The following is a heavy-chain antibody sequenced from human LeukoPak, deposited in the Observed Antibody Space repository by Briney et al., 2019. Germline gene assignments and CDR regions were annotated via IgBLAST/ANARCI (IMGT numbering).Heavy chain of an antibody. CDR3: ARFFMDKVTIFGVVIMAQMFFDY. J-gene: IGHJ4*02. D-gene: IGHD3-3*01. Sequence: ASVKVSCKASGYTFTSYGISWVRQAPGQGLEWMGWISAYNGNTNYAQKLQGRVTMTTDTSTSTAYMELRSLRSDDTAVYYCARFFMDKVTIFGVVIMAQMFFDYWGQGTLVTVSS. CDR1: GYTFTSYG. V-gene: IGHV1-18*01. CDR2: ISAYNGNT.